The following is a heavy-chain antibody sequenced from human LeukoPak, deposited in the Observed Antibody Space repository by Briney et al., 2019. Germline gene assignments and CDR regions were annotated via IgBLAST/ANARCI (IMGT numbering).Heavy chain of an antibody. J-gene: IGHJ4*02. CDR1: GYTFTSYD. CDR2: MNPNSGNT. CDR3: ARGYCSSTSCEQIGRHLRFLEWLFPAFDY. D-gene: IGHD3-3*01. V-gene: IGHV1-8*01. Sequence: GASVKVSCKASGYTFTSYDINWVRQATGQGLEWMGWMNPNSGNTGYAQKFQGRVTMTRDTSTSTVYMELSSLRSEDTAVYYCARGYCSSTSCEQIGRHLRFLEWLFPAFDYWGQGTLVTVSS.